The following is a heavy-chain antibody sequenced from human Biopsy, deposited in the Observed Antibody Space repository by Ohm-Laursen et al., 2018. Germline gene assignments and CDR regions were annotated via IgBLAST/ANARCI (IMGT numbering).Heavy chain of an antibody. CDR2: ISGSGSTT. Sequence: SLRLSCAAPGFTFSSYVMSWVRQAPGKGLEWVSTISGSGSTTYYADSVKGRFTISRDNSKNTPYLQMNGLRAEDTAVYYCAKDHCSGGTCYSDGPVFDFWGQGTLVTVSS. D-gene: IGHD2-15*01. V-gene: IGHV3-23*01. J-gene: IGHJ4*02. CDR3: AKDHCSGGTCYSDGPVFDF. CDR1: GFTFSSYV.